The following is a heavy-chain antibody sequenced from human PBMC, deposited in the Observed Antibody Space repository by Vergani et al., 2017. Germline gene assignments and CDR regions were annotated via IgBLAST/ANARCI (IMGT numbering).Heavy chain of an antibody. J-gene: IGHJ6*02. CDR2: IYYSGGN. CDR1: GGSISSGDYY. CDR3: ARGGADYDIVTGYIAQNRMDV. Sequence: QVQLQESGPGLVKPSQTLSLTCTVSGGSISSGDYYWSWIRQPPGKGLEWIGYIYYSGGNYYNPSLKSRVTISVDTSKNQFSLKLSSVTAADTAVYYCARGGADYDIVTGYIAQNRMDVWGQGTTVTVSS. D-gene: IGHD3-9*01. V-gene: IGHV4-30-4*01.